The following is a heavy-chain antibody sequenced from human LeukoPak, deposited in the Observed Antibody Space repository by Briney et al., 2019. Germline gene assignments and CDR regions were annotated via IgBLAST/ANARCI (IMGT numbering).Heavy chain of an antibody. Sequence: GSLRLSCAASGFTVSSDYMSWVRQAPGKGLEWVSAISGSGGSTYYADSVKGRFTISRDNSKNTLYLQMNSLRAEDTAVYYCAKDPTTVASWQFDYWGQGTLVTVSS. CDR3: AKDPTTVASWQFDY. D-gene: IGHD4-23*01. V-gene: IGHV3-23*01. CDR2: ISGSGGST. J-gene: IGHJ4*02. CDR1: GFTVSSDY.